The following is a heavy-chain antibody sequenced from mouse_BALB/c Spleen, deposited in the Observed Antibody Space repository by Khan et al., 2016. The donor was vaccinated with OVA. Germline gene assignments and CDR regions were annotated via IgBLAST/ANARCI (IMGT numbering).Heavy chain of an antibody. D-gene: IGHD1-3*01. Sequence: QVQLQQPGAELARPGASVTMSCKASGYTFTSYTMHWVNQRPGQGLVWIVYINPSSGYTKYNQTFKDKTTLTADKSSSTAYMQLSSLTSEDSAVYYCAITHERWGQGTTLTVSS. V-gene: IGHV1-4*01. J-gene: IGHJ2*01. CDR2: INPSSGYT. CDR1: GYTFTSYT. CDR3: AITHER.